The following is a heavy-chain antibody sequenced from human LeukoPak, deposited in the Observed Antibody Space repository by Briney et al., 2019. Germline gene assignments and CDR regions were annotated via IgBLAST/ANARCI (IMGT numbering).Heavy chain of an antibody. D-gene: IGHD4-17*01. CDR2: IRSKDNDGTT. J-gene: IGHJ4*02. CDR3: TREPPTSYTVTSPFDY. V-gene: IGHV3-49*04. CDR1: GFTFGDYA. Sequence: GGSLRLSCTASGFTFGDYAISWVRQAPGKGLEWLGFIRSKDNDGTTAYAASVEGRFIISRDDSKSIAYLQMDSLKTEDTAVYYCTREPPTSYTVTSPFDYWGQGTLVTVSS.